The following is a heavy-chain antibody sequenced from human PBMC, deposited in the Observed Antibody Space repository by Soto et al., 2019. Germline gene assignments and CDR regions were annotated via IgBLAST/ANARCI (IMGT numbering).Heavy chain of an antibody. D-gene: IGHD6-13*01. V-gene: IGHV3-30-3*01. Sequence: QVKLVESGGGVVQPGRSLRLSCAASGFTFSSYAMHWVRQAPGKGLEWVAVISYDGSNKYYADSVKGRFTTSRDNSKNTLYLQMNSLRAEDTAVYYCARDDTGYSSSWYYYWGQGTLVTVSS. CDR3: ARDDTGYSSSWYYY. CDR2: ISYDGSNK. J-gene: IGHJ4*02. CDR1: GFTFSSYA.